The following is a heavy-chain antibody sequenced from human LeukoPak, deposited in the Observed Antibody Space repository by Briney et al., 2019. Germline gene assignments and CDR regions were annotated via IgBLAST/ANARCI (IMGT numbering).Heavy chain of an antibody. V-gene: IGHV4-39*01. J-gene: IGHJ4*02. CDR2: IYYSGST. D-gene: IGHD3-22*01. CDR3: ASIITSITMIVVVPYFDY. Sequence: SETLSLTCTVSGGSISSSSYYWGWIRQPPGKGLEWIGSIYYSGSTYYNPSLKSRVTISVDTSKNQFSLKLSSVTAADTAVYYCASIITSITMIVVVPYFDYWGQGTLVTVSS. CDR1: GGSISSSSYY.